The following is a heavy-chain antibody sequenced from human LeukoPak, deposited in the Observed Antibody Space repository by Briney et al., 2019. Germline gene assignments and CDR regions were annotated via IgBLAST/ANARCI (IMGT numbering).Heavy chain of an antibody. CDR3: ASGWLVNAFDI. D-gene: IGHD6-19*01. Sequence: GGSLRLSCAASGVTVSSNYMRWVRQAPGKGLEWVSVIYSGGSTYYADSVKGRFTISRDISKNTMYLQMNSLRAEDTAVYYCASGWLVNAFDIWGQGTMVTVSS. CDR1: GVTVSSNY. CDR2: IYSGGST. J-gene: IGHJ3*02. V-gene: IGHV3-66*02.